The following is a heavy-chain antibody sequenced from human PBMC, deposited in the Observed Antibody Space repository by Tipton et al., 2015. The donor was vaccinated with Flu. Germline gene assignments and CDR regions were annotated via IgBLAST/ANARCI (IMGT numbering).Heavy chain of an antibody. D-gene: IGHD3-22*01. CDR3: ARGAYYGTKY. CDR1: GCSISSYY. V-gene: IGHV4-59*01. J-gene: IGHJ4*02. CDR2: IYYSGST. Sequence: LRLSCTVPGCSISSYYWSWIRQPPGKGLEWIGYIYYSGSTNYNPSLKRRVTISVDTFKNQFSLKLSSVTAADTAVYYCARGAYYGTKYWGQGTLVTVSS.